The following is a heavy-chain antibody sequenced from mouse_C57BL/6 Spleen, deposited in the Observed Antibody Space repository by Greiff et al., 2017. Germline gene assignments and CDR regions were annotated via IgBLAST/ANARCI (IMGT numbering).Heavy chain of an antibody. CDR1: GYTFTSYG. CDR2: IYPRSGNT. Sequence: VQGVESGAELARPGASVKLSCKASGYTFTSYGISWVKQRTGQGLEWIGEIYPRSGNTYYNEKFKGKATLTADKSSSTAYMELRSLTSEDSAVYFCGGYKRPFDYWGQGTTLTVSS. J-gene: IGHJ2*01. CDR3: GGYKRPFDY. V-gene: IGHV1-81*01. D-gene: IGHD3-1*01.